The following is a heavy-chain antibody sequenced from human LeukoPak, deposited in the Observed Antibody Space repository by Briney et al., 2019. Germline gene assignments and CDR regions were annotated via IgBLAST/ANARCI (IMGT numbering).Heavy chain of an antibody. CDR3: ARQRRDSGAGY. V-gene: IGHV4-59*01. Sequence: PSETLSLTCTVSGGSISSYYWSWIRQPPGKGLEWIGYIYYSGSTNYNPSLKSRVTISVDTSKNQFSLKLSSVTAADTAVYYCARQRRDSGAGYWGQGTLVTVSS. D-gene: IGHD1-26*01. J-gene: IGHJ4*02. CDR1: GGSISSYY. CDR2: IYYSGST.